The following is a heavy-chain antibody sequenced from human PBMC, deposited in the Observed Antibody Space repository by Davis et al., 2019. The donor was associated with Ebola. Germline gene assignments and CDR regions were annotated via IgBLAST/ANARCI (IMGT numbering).Heavy chain of an antibody. CDR2: ISSSSSTT. V-gene: IGHV3-48*01. CDR1: AIPFGSYG. J-gene: IGHJ2*01. CDR3: VRDPALVVTGGGWFFGL. D-gene: IGHD2-21*02. Sequence: GESLKISCAASAIPFGSYGIHWVRQAPGKGLEWVSYISSSSSTTYYADSVKGRFTISRDNARNSLYLQMNSLRAEDTAVYYCVRDPALVVTGGGWFFGLWGRGTLVTVSS.